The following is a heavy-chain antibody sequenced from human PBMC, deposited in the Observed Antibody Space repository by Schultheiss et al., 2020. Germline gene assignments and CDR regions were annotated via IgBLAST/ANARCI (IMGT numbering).Heavy chain of an antibody. V-gene: IGHV3-23*01. D-gene: IGHD6-13*01. Sequence: WGSVRLACAASGFSFSDYAMSWVRQAPGRGLEWVSVIRGSGSSTYYADSVRGRFTISRDNSKNTLFLQMDSLRTDDTAVYYCAKAQRLAAAGNFFDYWGRGILVTVSS. J-gene: IGHJ4*02. CDR1: GFSFSDYA. CDR3: AKAQRLAAAGNFFDY. CDR2: IRGSGSST.